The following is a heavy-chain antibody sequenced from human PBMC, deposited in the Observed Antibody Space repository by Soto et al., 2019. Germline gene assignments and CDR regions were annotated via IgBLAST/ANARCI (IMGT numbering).Heavy chain of an antibody. J-gene: IGHJ5*02. CDR1: GFSLSTSGVG. D-gene: IGHD1-20*01. V-gene: IGHV2-5*02. CDR3: AHRVTGSWFDP. CDR2: IYWDDDK. Sequence: QITLKESGPTLVKPTQTLTLTCTFSGFSLSTSGVGVGWIRQPPGKALEWLALIYWDDDKRYSPSLKNRLTITKDTSKNQVVLTMTNMDPVDAATDYCAHRVTGSWFDPWGQGTLVTVSS.